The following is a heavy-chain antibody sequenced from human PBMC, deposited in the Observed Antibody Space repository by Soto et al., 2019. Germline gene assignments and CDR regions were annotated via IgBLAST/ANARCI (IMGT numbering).Heavy chain of an antibody. CDR2: VYYSGTT. Sequence: SETLSLTCTVSGGSINNYYWSWIRQSPGKGLEWIGYVYYSGTTNYNPTLKSRITILVDTSENQFSLKLTSVTAADTAVYYCARHTADFLTGNGALDIWGQGTVVPAS. V-gene: IGHV4-59*08. CDR3: ARHTADFLTGNGALDI. D-gene: IGHD3-9*01. J-gene: IGHJ3*02. CDR1: GGSINNYY.